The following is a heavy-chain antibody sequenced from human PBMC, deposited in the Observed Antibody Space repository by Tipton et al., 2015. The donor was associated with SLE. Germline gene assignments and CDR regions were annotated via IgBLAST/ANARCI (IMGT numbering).Heavy chain of an antibody. D-gene: IGHD2-15*01. CDR3: ARLVVVVAATGHFDY. Sequence: TLSLTCTVSGGSISGYYWSWIRQPPGKGLEWIGYIYATGNTDYNPSLKSRVTISVDTSKNQFSLKLSSVTAADTAVYYCARLVVVVAATGHFDYWGQGALVTVSS. V-gene: IGHV4-4*08. CDR1: GGSISGYY. CDR2: IYATGNT. J-gene: IGHJ4*02.